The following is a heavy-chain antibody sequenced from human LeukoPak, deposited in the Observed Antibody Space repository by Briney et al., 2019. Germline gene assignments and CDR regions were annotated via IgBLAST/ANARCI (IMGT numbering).Heavy chain of an antibody. Sequence: GGSLRLSXAASGFTFSTYSMNWIRQAPGKGLEWVSSIGGSSSSLYYADSLKGRFTISRDNAKNSLYLQMNSLRAEDTAVYYCAREIDEGFDYWGQGTLVTVSS. J-gene: IGHJ4*02. CDR2: IGGSSSSL. V-gene: IGHV3-21*01. CDR1: GFTFSTYS. CDR3: AREIDEGFDY.